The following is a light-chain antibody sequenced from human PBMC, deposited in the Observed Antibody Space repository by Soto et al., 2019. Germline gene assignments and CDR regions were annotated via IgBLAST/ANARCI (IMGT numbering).Light chain of an antibody. V-gene: IGKV1-9*01. J-gene: IGKJ3*01. CDR2: TAS. CDR3: QQRSSWPT. Sequence: DIQLTQSPSFLSASVGDRVTITCRASQGISSYLAWYQQKPGKAPKLLISTASTLQSGVPSRFSGSGSGTEFTLTISSLQPEDFAVYYCQQRSSWPTFGPGTKVDI. CDR1: QGISSY.